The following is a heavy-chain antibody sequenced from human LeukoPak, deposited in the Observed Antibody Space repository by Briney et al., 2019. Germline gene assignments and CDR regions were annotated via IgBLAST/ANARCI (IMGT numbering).Heavy chain of an antibody. CDR2: ISGSGGST. CDR1: GFTFSSYA. Sequence: PGGSLGLSCAASGFTFSSYAMSWVRQAPGKGLEWVSAISGSGGSTYYADSVKGRFTISRDNSKNTLYLQMNSLRAEDTAVYYCAKGSLLWFGELHLIDYWGQGTLVTVSS. CDR3: AKGSLLWFGELHLIDY. V-gene: IGHV3-23*01. J-gene: IGHJ4*02. D-gene: IGHD3-10*01.